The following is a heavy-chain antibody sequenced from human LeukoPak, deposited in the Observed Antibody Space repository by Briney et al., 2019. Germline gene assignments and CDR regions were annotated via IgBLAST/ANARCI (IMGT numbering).Heavy chain of an antibody. CDR2: IYYSGST. V-gene: IGHV4-31*03. Sequence: PSETLSLTCTVSGGSISSGGYYWSWIRQPPGKGLEWIGYIYYSGSTYCNPSLKSRVTISVDTSKNQFSLELSSVTAADTAVYYCAREHGVLLWSGGLWGAFDIWGQGTMVTVSS. CDR1: GGSISSGGYY. CDR3: AREHGVLLWSGGLWGAFDI. J-gene: IGHJ3*02. D-gene: IGHD3-10*01.